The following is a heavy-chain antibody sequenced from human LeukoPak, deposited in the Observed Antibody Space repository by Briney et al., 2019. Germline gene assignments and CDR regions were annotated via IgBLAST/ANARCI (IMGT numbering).Heavy chain of an antibody. V-gene: IGHV4-34*01. CDR3: ARQEDSSGYPHYYFDY. D-gene: IGHD3-22*01. J-gene: IGHJ4*02. Sequence: SETLSLTCAVYGGSFSGYYWSWIRQPPGKGLEWIGEINHSGSTNYNPSLKSRVTISVDTSKNQFSLKLSSVTAADTAVYYCARQEDSSGYPHYYFDYWGQGTLVTVSS. CDR2: INHSGST. CDR1: GGSFSGYY.